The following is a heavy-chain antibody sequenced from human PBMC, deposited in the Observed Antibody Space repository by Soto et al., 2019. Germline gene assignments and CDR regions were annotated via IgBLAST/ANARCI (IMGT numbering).Heavy chain of an antibody. CDR3: ARSVLYSPRRWFDP. D-gene: IGHD2-8*01. Sequence: GGSLRLSCAASGFTFSSYSMNWVRQAPGKGLEWVSSISSSSSYIYYADSVKGRFTISRDNAKNSLYLQMNSLRAEDTAVYYCARSVLYSPRRWFDPWGQGTLVTVSS. J-gene: IGHJ5*02. V-gene: IGHV3-21*01. CDR1: GFTFSSYS. CDR2: ISSSSSYI.